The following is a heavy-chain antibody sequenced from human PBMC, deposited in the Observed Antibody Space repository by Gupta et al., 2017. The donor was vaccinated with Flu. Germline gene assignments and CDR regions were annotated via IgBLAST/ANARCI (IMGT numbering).Heavy chain of an antibody. J-gene: IGHJ4*02. D-gene: IGHD5-12*01. CDR3: TKRGDNSGKYFDY. Sequence: RQGQGKGVEWVSTVGEGGVATYYTGSVKGRFTISRDASKNTRYLQMNSLRAEDTAVYHCTKRGDNSGKYFDYWGQGALVTVSS. V-gene: IGHV3-23*01. CDR2: VGEGGVAT.